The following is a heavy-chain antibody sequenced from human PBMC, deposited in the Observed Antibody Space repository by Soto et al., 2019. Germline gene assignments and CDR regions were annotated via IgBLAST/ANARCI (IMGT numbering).Heavy chain of an antibody. CDR3: AREQVYGDYDFDY. V-gene: IGHV1-3*01. Sequence: ASVKVSCKASGYTFTSYSMHWVRQAPGKRLEWMGWINAGNGNTKYSQKFQGRVTITRDTSASTAYMELSSLRSEDTAVYYCAREQVYGDYDFDYWGQGTLVTVSS. J-gene: IGHJ4*02. CDR2: INAGNGNT. D-gene: IGHD4-17*01. CDR1: GYTFTSYS.